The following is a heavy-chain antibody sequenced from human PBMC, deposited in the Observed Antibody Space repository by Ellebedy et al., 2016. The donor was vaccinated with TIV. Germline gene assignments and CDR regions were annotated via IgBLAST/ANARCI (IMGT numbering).Heavy chain of an antibody. Sequence: GGSLRLSXAASGFTFSTYTMSWVRQPPGKGLEWVSGVSPGGGTPFYADSMKGRFTISRDNSNNTLYLQMNSLRVEDTAVYYCARLIIEAADWYFDLWGRGTLVTVSS. J-gene: IGHJ2*01. CDR2: VSPGGGTP. V-gene: IGHV3-23*01. CDR3: ARLIIEAADWYFDL. CDR1: GFTFSTYT. D-gene: IGHD2-15*01.